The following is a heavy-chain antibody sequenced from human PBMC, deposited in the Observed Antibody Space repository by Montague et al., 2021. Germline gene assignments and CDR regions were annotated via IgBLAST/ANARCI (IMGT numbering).Heavy chain of an antibody. CDR3: AKQDYFVSGTSYKGFDP. J-gene: IGHJ5*02. Sequence: SETLSLTCTVSSGSIFHAHRSWVRQPPGKGLEWLGPMFYGGATSNNPSLKSRVTMSVDTSTNQFSLKLSFVTAADTAVYYCAKQDYFVSGTSYKGFDPWGQGILVTVSS. CDR1: SGSIFHAH. V-gene: IGHV4-59*08. CDR2: MFYGGAT. D-gene: IGHD3-10*01.